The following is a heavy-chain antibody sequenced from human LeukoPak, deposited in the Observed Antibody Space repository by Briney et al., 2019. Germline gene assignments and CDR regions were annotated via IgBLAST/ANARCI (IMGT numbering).Heavy chain of an antibody. Sequence: NPSGTLSLTCAVSGGSISSNNWWSWVRQPPGKGLEWIADIYHSGSTNYSPSLKSRVTISVDKSKNQFSLKLSSVTAADTAVYYCARSLRGTMVRAGYWGQGTLVTVSS. J-gene: IGHJ4*02. V-gene: IGHV4-4*02. D-gene: IGHD3-10*01. CDR1: GGSISSNNW. CDR3: ARSLRGTMVRAGY. CDR2: IYHSGST.